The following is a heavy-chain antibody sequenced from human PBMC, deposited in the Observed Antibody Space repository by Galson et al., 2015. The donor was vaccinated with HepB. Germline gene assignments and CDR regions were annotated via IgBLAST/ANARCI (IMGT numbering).Heavy chain of an antibody. CDR1: GFTFSSYS. CDR2: ISSSSSTI. Sequence: SLRLSCAASGFTFSSYSMNWVRQAPGKGLEWVSYISSSSSTIYYADSVKGRFTISRDNAKNSLYLQMNSLRDEDTAVYYCARGGLVYCSGGSYYSDACHIWGHGSMAPASS. J-gene: IGHJ3*02. V-gene: IGHV3-48*02. CDR3: ARGGLVYCSGGSYYSDACHI. D-gene: IGHD2-15*01.